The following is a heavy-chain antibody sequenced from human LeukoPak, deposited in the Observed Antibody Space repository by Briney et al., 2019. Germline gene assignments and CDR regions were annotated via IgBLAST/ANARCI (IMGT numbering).Heavy chain of an antibody. D-gene: IGHD2-15*01. CDR3: AKDALRGGTYYYFDY. CDR2: ISYDGSIK. Sequence: GRSLRLSCAASGFTFNKYDMHWVRQAPGKGLEWVALISYDGSIKYYADSVKGRFTISRDNSKNTLYLQMNSLRGEDTAVYYCAKDALRGGTYYYFDYWGQGTLVTVSS. J-gene: IGHJ4*02. CDR1: GFTFNKYD. V-gene: IGHV3-30*18.